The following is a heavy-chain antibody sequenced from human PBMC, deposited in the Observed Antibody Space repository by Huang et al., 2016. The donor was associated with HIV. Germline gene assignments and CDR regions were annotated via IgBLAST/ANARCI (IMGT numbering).Heavy chain of an antibody. Sequence: VQLVQSGAEVKKPGASVKVSCKASGYTFTSDYMHWVRQAPGQGREWMGIINPSGGSTGDEQKGQGRVTRARDTATSTVYMERSSLRSEDRAVYYCARVRCSSTSCYGMDVWGQGTTVTVSS. CDR1: GYTFTSDY. J-gene: IGHJ6*02. V-gene: IGHV1-46*01. CDR2: INPSGGST. D-gene: IGHD2-2*01. CDR3: ARVRCSSTSCYGMDV.